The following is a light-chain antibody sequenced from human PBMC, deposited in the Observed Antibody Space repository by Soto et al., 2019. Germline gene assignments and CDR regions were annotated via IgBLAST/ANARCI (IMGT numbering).Light chain of an antibody. V-gene: IGKV1-39*01. CDR1: QSISSY. CDR2: AAS. J-gene: IGKJ4*01. CDR3: QQRNTWPLT. Sequence: DIQMTQSPSSLSASVGDRVTITCRASQSISSYLNWYQQKPGKAPKLLTYAASSLQSGVPSRFSGSGSGTDFTLTISSLEPEDFAVYYCQQRNTWPLTFGGGTRVEIK.